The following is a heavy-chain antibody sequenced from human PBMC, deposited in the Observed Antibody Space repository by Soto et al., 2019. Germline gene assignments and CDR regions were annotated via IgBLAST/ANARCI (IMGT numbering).Heavy chain of an antibody. D-gene: IGHD3-3*01. V-gene: IGHV3-74*01. Sequence: PGXSLRLSCAASGFTFNTYWIHWVRQAPGKGLVWVSRIKGDGSSPSYADSVKGRFTISRDNAKNSLYLKMNSLRAEDTAVYYCASEWPFDYWGQGTLVTVSS. CDR3: ASEWPFDY. CDR1: GFTFNTYW. J-gene: IGHJ4*02. CDR2: IKGDGSSP.